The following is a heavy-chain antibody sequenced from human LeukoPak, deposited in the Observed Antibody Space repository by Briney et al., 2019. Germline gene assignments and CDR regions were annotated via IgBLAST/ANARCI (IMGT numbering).Heavy chain of an antibody. CDR2: INPNSGGT. Sequence: GSSVTVSCQDSGYTFNDYYKHWVRQAPGHALEWMGWINPNSGGTNYVQQFQGRVTMTRDTSISTAYMELSRLRSYDTAVYYCARAVVVVPAAIYYDSSGYLFDYWGQGTLVTVSS. CDR3: ARAVVVVPAAIYYDSSGYLFDY. CDR1: GYTFNDYY. J-gene: IGHJ4*02. D-gene: IGHD2-2*02. V-gene: IGHV1-2*02.